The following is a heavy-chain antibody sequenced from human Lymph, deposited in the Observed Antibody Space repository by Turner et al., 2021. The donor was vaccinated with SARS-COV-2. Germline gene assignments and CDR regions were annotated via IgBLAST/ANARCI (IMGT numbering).Heavy chain of an antibody. CDR3: ARVKGYNGYDLRYYYGMDV. Sequence: QVELVESGGGVVQPGRSLRLSCAASGFTFSSYGMHWVRQAPGKGLEWVAVIWYDGSNKYYADSVKGRFTISRDNSKNTLYLQMNSLRAEDTGVYYCARVKGYNGYDLRYYYGMDVWGQGTTVTVSS. J-gene: IGHJ6*02. CDR1: GFTFSSYG. V-gene: IGHV3-33*01. D-gene: IGHD5-12*01. CDR2: IWYDGSNK.